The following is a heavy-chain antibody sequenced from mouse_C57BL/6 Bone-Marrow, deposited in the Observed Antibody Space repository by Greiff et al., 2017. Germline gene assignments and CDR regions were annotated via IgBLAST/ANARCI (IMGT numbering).Heavy chain of an antibody. J-gene: IGHJ2*01. CDR2: IYPRSGNT. V-gene: IGHV1-81*01. CDR1: GYTFTSYG. CDR3: ALYYYGSRDY. D-gene: IGHD1-1*01. Sequence: VQLQQSGAELARPGASVKLSCKASGYTFTSYGISWVKQRTGQGLEWIGAIYPRSGNTYYNETFKGKATLTADKSSSTAYMELRSLTSEDSAVYFCALYYYGSRDYWGQGTTLTVSS.